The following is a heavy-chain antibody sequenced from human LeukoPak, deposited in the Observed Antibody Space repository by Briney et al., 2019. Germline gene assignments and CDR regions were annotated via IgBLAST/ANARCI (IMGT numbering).Heavy chain of an antibody. CDR2: IYTSGST. D-gene: IGHD2-2*02. CDR1: GGSISSYY. V-gene: IGHV4-4*07. CDR3: ARAEGYCSSTSCYTSHFDY. J-gene: IGHJ4*02. Sequence: PSEALSLTCTVSGGSISSYYWSWIRQPAGKGLEWIGRIYTSGSTNYNPSLKSRVTMSVDTSKNQFSLKLSSVTAADTAVYYCARAEGYCSSTSCYTSHFDYWGQGTLVTVSS.